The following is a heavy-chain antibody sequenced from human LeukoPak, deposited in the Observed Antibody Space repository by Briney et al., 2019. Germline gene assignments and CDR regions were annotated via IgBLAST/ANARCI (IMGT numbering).Heavy chain of an antibody. V-gene: IGHV1-18*01. J-gene: IGHJ4*02. D-gene: IGHD6-25*01. CDR2: ISVHKGDT. CDR3: ARRSSSSADY. Sequence: GASVKVSCKTSGYTFTSYGISWVRQAPGQGLEWMGWISVHKGDTTYAQNFQGRATMTTDTSTSTVYMEPRSLRSDDTAVYYCARRSSSSADYWGQGTLVTVSS. CDR1: GYTFTSYG.